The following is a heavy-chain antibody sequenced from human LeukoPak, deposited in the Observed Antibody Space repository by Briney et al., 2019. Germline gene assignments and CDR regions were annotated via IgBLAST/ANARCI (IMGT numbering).Heavy chain of an antibody. D-gene: IGHD5-18*01. CDR2: IVVGSGNT. CDR3: AAPDTAKSWYYYGMDV. J-gene: IGHJ6*04. Sequence: TSVKVSCKASGFTFTSCAVQWVRQARGQRLEWIGWIVVGSGNTNYAQKFQERVTITRDMSTSTAYMELSSLRSEDTAVYYCAAPDTAKSWYYYGMDVWAKGTTVTVSS. CDR1: GFTFTSCA. V-gene: IGHV1-58*01.